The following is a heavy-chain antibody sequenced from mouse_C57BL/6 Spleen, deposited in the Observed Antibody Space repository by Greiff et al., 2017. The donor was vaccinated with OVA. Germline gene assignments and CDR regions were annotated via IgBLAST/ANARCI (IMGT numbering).Heavy chain of an antibody. CDR1: GYTFTDYN. CDR3: ARKERTPYYFDY. Sequence: VQLQQSGPELVKPGASVKIPCKASGYTFTDYNMDWVKQSHGKSLEWIGDINPNNGGTIYNQKFKGKATLTVDKSSSTAYMELRSLTSEDTAVYYCARKERTPYYFDYWGQGTTLTVSS. V-gene: IGHV1-18*01. CDR2: INPNNGGT. J-gene: IGHJ2*01.